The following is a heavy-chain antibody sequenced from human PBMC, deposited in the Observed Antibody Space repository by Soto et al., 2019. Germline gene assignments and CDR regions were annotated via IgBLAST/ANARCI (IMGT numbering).Heavy chain of an antibody. CDR3: AGVFGAVATIGDYDSFDS. J-gene: IGHJ3*02. V-gene: IGHV1-18*01. D-gene: IGHD5-12*01. Sequence: QVPLVQSGAEVKKPGASVKVSCKASGYTFTSYGISWVRQAPGQGLEWMGWISAYNGNTNYAQKLQGRVTMTTDTSTSTAYMELRSLRSDDSGVYYGAGVFGAVATIGDYDSFDSWGQGTMVTVFS. CDR2: ISAYNGNT. CDR1: GYTFTSYG.